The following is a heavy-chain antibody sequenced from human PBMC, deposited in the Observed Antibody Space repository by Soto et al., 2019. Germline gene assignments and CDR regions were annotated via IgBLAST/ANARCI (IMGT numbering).Heavy chain of an antibody. Sequence: QVQLVESGGGVVQPGRSLRLSCAASGFTFSSYAMHWVRQAPGKGLEWVAVISYDGSNKYYADSVKGRFTISRDNSKNTLYLQMNSLRAEDTAVYYCARDRRATVTASVYFQHWGQGTLVTVSS. CDR3: ARDRRATVTASVYFQH. V-gene: IGHV3-30-3*01. J-gene: IGHJ1*01. CDR2: ISYDGSNK. D-gene: IGHD4-17*01. CDR1: GFTFSSYA.